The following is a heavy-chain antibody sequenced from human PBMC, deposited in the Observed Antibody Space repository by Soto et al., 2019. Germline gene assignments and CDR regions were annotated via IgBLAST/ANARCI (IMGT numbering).Heavy chain of an antibody. CDR3: ARSGRASSSSGNDY. CDR1: GGSFSGYY. CDR2: INHSGST. J-gene: IGHJ4*02. D-gene: IGHD6-6*01. Sequence: QVQLQQWGAGLLKPSETLSLTCAVYGGSFSGYYWSWIRQPPGKGLEWIGEINHSGSTNYNPSLKSRVTISVDTSKNQCSLKLSSVTAADTAVYYCARSGRASSSSGNDYWGQGTLVTVSS. V-gene: IGHV4-34*01.